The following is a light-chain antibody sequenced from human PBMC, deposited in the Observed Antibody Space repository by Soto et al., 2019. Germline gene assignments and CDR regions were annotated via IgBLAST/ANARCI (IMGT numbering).Light chain of an antibody. Sequence: MVLTQSPGTLSLSPGERATLSCRASQSVSIAYLAWYQQKPGQAPRLLIYDVSSRATGIPDRFSGSGSGTDFTLTVSRLEPEDFAVYYCQQYGSSPETFGQGTKVDIK. CDR3: QQYGSSPET. V-gene: IGKV3-20*01. CDR1: QSVSIAY. J-gene: IGKJ1*01. CDR2: DVS.